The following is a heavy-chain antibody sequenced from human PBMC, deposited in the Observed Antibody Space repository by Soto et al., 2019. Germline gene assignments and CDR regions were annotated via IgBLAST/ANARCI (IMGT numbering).Heavy chain of an antibody. D-gene: IGHD3-10*01. CDR3: ARVRYYYGSGSKTNWFDP. CDR2: INPNSGGT. Sequence: ASVKVSCKASGYTFTDYYMNWVRQAPGQGLEWMGWINPNSGGTNYAQKVQGRVTMTRNTSISTAYMELSSLRSEDTAVYYCARVRYYYGSGSKTNWFDPWGQGTLVTVSS. V-gene: IGHV1-2*02. J-gene: IGHJ5*02. CDR1: GYTFTDYY.